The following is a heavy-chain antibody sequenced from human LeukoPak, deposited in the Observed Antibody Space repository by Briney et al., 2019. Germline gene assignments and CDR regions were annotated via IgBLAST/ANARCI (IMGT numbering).Heavy chain of an antibody. D-gene: IGHD5-24*01. CDR1: GFTFSSYG. V-gene: IGHV3-30*18. Sequence: GGSLRLSCAASGFTFSSYGMHWVRQAPGKGLGWVAVISYDGSNKYYADSVKGRFTISRENSKTTLYLQMNSLRAEDTAVYYCAKDWERWLQFMGDYWGQGTLVTVSS. CDR2: ISYDGSNK. J-gene: IGHJ4*02. CDR3: AKDWERWLQFMGDY.